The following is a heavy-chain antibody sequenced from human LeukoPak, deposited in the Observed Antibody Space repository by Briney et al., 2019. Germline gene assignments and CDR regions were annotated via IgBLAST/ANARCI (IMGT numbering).Heavy chain of an antibody. CDR3: ARGALDYGSGAYMDV. Sequence: ASVKVSCKASGYTFTGYYMHWVRQAPGQGLEWMGWINPNSGGTNYAQKFQGRVTMTRNTSISTAYMELSSLRSEDTAVYYCARGALDYGSGAYMDVWGKGTTVTISS. D-gene: IGHD3-10*01. V-gene: IGHV1-2*02. CDR1: GYTFTGYY. J-gene: IGHJ6*03. CDR2: INPNSGGT.